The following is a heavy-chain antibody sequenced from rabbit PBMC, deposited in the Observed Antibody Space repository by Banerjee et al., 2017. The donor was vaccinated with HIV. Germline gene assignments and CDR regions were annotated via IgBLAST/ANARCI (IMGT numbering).Heavy chain of an antibody. V-gene: IGHV1S45*01. D-gene: IGHD4-1*01. CDR3: ARDLAGVIGWNFNL. CDR2: IYGGSSGGP. CDR1: GFSFSSSYY. J-gene: IGHJ4*01. Sequence: QEQLKETGGGLVQPGESLTLSCKVSGFSFSSSYYMCWVRQAPGKGPEWIACIYGGSSGGPYSARWVKGRFPSSRHNAQNTLYLQLNSLTAADTATYFCARDLAGVIGWNFNLWGPGTLVTVS.